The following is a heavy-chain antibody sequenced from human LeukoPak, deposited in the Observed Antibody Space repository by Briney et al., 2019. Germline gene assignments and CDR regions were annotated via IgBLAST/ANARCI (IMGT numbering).Heavy chain of an antibody. J-gene: IGHJ4*02. V-gene: IGHV4-59*01. CDR2: IYYSGST. D-gene: IGHD1-26*01. CDR1: GGSISSYY. Sequence: SETLSLTCTVSGGSISSYYWSWIRQPPGKGLEWVGYIYYSGSTTYNPSLKSQVTISVDTSKNQFSLKLSSVTAADTAVYYCARESGNDSFDYWGQGTLVTVSS. CDR3: ARESGNDSFDY.